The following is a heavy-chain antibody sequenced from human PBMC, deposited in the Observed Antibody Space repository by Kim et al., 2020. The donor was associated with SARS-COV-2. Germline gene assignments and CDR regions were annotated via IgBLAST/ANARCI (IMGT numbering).Heavy chain of an antibody. CDR1: GGSFSGYY. CDR2: INHSGST. Sequence: SETLSLTCAVYGGSFSGYYWSWIRQPPGKGLEWIGEINHSGSTNYNPSLKSRVTISVDTSKNQFSLKLSSVTAADTAVYYCARGGSYGYPRFPPPRGVYYFDYWGQGTLVTVSS. CDR3: ARGGSYGYPRFPPPRGVYYFDY. D-gene: IGHD3-10*01. J-gene: IGHJ4*02. V-gene: IGHV4-34*01.